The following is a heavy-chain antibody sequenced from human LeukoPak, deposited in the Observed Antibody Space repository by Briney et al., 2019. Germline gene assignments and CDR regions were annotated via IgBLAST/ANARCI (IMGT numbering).Heavy chain of an antibody. V-gene: IGHV3-72*01. CDR1: GFTFSSYA. J-gene: IGHJ4*02. D-gene: IGHD2/OR15-2a*01. CDR3: ARVSYFVDY. CDR2: TRNKANSYTT. Sequence: PGGSLRLSCAASGFTFSSYAMDWVRQAPGKGLEWVGRTRNKANSYTTEYAASVKGRFIISRDDSKNSLYLQMNSLKTEDTAVYYCARVSYFVDYWGQGTLVTVSS.